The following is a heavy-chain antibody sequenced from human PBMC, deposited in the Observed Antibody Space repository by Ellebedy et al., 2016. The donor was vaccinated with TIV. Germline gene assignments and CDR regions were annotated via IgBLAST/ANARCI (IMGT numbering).Heavy chain of an antibody. CDR2: IYQDGSFQ. CDR1: GFSFRSYW. V-gene: IGHV3-7*01. Sequence: GESLKISCAASGFSFRSYWMSWVRQAPGKGLEWVANIYQDGSFQYYLDSVKGRFTISRDNANKSLFLQMNSLRVEDMAVYYCARRGSYGDYAVQVNSWFDTWGQGTLVSVSS. D-gene: IGHD4-17*01. CDR3: ARRGSYGDYAVQVNSWFDT. J-gene: IGHJ5*02.